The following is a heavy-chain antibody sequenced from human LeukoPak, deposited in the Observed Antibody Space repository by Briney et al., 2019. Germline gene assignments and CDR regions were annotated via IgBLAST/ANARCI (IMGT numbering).Heavy chain of an antibody. V-gene: IGHV3-64*01. J-gene: IGHJ4*02. D-gene: IGHD6-13*01. CDR1: GFTFSSYA. CDR2: ISSNGGST. CDR3: ARGSGSQRAYYFDY. Sequence: GGSLRLSFAASGFTFSSYATHWVRQAPGKGLEYVSAISSNGGSTYYANSVKGRFTISRDNSKNTLYLQMGSLRAEDMAVYYCARGSGSQRAYYFDYWGQGTLVTVSS.